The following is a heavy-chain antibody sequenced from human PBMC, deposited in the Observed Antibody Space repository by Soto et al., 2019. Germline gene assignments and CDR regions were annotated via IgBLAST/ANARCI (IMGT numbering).Heavy chain of an antibody. J-gene: IGHJ5*02. CDR1: GASISGFY. D-gene: IGHD1-1*01. V-gene: IGHV4-4*07. Sequence: SETLSLTCTVSGASISGFYWSWIRKSAGKGLEWIGRIYATGTTDYNPSVKSRVMMSVDTSKKQFSLKLRSVTAADTAVYYCVRDGTKTLRDWFDPWGQGISVTVSS. CDR2: IYATGTT. CDR3: VRDGTKTLRDWFDP.